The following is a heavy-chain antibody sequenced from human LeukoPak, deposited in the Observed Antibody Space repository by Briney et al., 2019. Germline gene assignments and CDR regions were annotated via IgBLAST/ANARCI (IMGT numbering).Heavy chain of an antibody. J-gene: IGHJ6*02. V-gene: IGHV4-59*08. Sequence: SETLSLTCTVSGGSINSYYWSWLRQPPGKGLEWSGYIYYSGSTNYNPSLKSRVTISVDTSKNQFSLKLSSVTAADTAVYYCARVSGGYYYGMDVWGQGTTVTVSS. CDR3: ARVSGGYYYGMDV. CDR1: GGSINSYY. CDR2: IYYSGST. D-gene: IGHD3-10*01.